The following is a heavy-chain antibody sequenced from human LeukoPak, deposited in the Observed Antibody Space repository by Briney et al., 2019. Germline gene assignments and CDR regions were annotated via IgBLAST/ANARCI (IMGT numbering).Heavy chain of an antibody. V-gene: IGHV6-1*01. J-gene: IGHJ3*02. CDR3: ARRRRGWVAVAANDAFDI. D-gene: IGHD6-19*01. Sequence: PSQTLSLTCAISGDSVSSNSAAWNWIRQSPSRGLEWLGRTYYRSKWYNDYAVSVKSRITINPDTSKNQFSLQLNSVTPEDTAVYYCARRRRGWVAVAANDAFDIWGQGTMVTVSS. CDR1: GDSVSSNSAA. CDR2: TYYRSKWYN.